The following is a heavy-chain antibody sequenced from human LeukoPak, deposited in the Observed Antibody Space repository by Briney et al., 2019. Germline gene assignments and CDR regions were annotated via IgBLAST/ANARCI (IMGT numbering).Heavy chain of an antibody. CDR2: VFDSGRT. Sequence: SETLSLTCTVSGGSMTTHHWNWIRQTPGKGLEWIGYVFDSGRTKEHPSLKCGVTLSADTSKNQLSLTLSSVTAADTAVYYCTTIKRGNIFGYFDFWGQGVLVTVSS. CDR1: GGSMTTHH. D-gene: IGHD5-18*01. CDR3: TTIKRGNIFGYFDF. V-gene: IGHV4-59*11. J-gene: IGHJ4*02.